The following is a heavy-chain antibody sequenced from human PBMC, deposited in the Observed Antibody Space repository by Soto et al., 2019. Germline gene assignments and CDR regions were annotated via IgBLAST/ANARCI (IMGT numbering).Heavy chain of an antibody. CDR2: MNPNSGNT. D-gene: IGHD6-13*01. V-gene: IGHV1-8*01. CDR3: ARRGYSSSWYYYYYYGMDV. CDR1: GYTFTSYD. Sequence: QVQLVQSGAEVKKPGASVKVSCKASGYTFTSYDINWVRQATGQGLEWMGWMNPNSGNTGYAQKFQGRVTXTXNXXISTAYMALSSLRSEDTAVYYCARRGYSSSWYYYYYYGMDVWGQGTTVTVSS. J-gene: IGHJ6*02.